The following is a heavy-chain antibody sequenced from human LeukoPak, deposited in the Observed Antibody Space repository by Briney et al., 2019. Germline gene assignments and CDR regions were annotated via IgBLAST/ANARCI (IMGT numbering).Heavy chain of an antibody. V-gene: IGHV4-59*01. CDR1: GGSISSYY. D-gene: IGHD6-19*01. J-gene: IGHJ4*02. CDR2: IYYSGST. Sequence: SETLSLTCTVSGGSISSYYWSWIQQPPGKGLEWIGYIYYSGSTNYNPSLKSRVTISVDTSKNQFSLKLSSVTAADTAVYYCAASIAVAGTPFDYWGQGTLVTVSS. CDR3: AASIAVAGTPFDY.